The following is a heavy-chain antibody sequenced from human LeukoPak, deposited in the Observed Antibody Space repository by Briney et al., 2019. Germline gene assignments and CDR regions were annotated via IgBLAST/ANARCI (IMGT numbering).Heavy chain of an antibody. Sequence: SETLSLTCAVSGYSISSGYYWGWIRQPPGKGLEWIGSIYHSGSTHYNPSLKSRVTISVDTSKNQFSLKLSSVTAADTAVYYCARGGWLLDDSWGQGTLVTVSS. V-gene: IGHV4-38-2*01. D-gene: IGHD3-22*01. CDR1: GYSISSGYY. CDR3: ARGGWLLDDS. J-gene: IGHJ4*02. CDR2: IYHSGST.